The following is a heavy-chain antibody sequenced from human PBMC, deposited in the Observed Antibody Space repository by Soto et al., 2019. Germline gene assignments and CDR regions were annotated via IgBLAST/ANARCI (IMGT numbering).Heavy chain of an antibody. D-gene: IGHD6-19*01. J-gene: IGHJ4*02. CDR1: VGTFSSYA. V-gene: IGHV1-69*12. Sequence: QVQLVQSGAEVKKPGSSVKVSCKASVGTFSSYAISWVRQAPGQGLEWMGGIIPIFGTANYAQKFQGRVTITADESTSSAYMELSSLRSEDTAVYYCARHGSDLGCFDYWGQGTLVTVSS. CDR3: ARHGSDLGCFDY. CDR2: IIPIFGTA.